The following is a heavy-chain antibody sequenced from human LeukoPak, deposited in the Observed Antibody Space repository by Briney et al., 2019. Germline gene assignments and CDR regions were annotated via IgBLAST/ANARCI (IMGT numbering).Heavy chain of an antibody. CDR3: ARPYSSGARVDY. CDR2: IYYSGST. CDR1: GCSISSSSYY. J-gene: IGHJ4*02. V-gene: IGHV4-39*01. D-gene: IGHD6-19*01. Sequence: SETLSLTCTVSGCSISSSSYYWGWIRQPPGKGLECIGSIYYSGSTYYNPSLKSRVIISVDTSKNQFSLKLSSVTAADTAVYYCARPYSSGARVDYWGQGTLVTVSS.